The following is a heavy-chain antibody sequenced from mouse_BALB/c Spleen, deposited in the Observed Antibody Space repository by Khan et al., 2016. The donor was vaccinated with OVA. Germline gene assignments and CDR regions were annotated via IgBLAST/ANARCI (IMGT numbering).Heavy chain of an antibody. Sequence: EVKLEESGPELVRPGASVKISCTASGYSFTGYFMNWVIQSHGKSLEWIGRINPHIGETFYNQRFKDKATLTVDESSSTAHMELRSLASEDSAVYYCTRIYRSDFDYWGQGTTLTVSS. D-gene: IGHD1-1*01. CDR3: TRIYRSDFDY. V-gene: IGHV1-20*02. J-gene: IGHJ2*01. CDR2: INPHIGET. CDR1: GYSFTGYF.